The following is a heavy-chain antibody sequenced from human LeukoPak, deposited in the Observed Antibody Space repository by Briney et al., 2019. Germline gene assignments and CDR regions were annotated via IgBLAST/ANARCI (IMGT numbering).Heavy chain of an antibody. CDR2: INARGDT. V-gene: IGHV4-34*01. CDR3: ARGQVPAARGYNWFDP. Sequence: SETLSLTCAVYGWSFNEYYWNWLRQPPGKGLEWIGEINARGDTNYNPSLKSRVNISVDTSKKQFSLRLTSMIAADTALYYCARGQVPAARGYNWFDPWGQGTLVTVSS. CDR1: GWSFNEYY. D-gene: IGHD2-2*01. J-gene: IGHJ5*02.